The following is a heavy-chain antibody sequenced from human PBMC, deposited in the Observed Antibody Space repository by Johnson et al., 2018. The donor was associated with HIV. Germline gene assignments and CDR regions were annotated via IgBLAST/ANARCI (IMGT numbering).Heavy chain of an antibody. J-gene: IGHJ3*02. Sequence: VQLVESGGGLVQPGGSLRLSCAASGFTFSSYWLSWVRQAPGKGLAWVANINPDGTEKYYVDSVKGRFPISRDNSENSVYVQMNSLRAEDTAVYYCVRGSSDCYPEDAFDIWGQGTMVTVSS. CDR3: VRGSSDCYPEDAFDI. V-gene: IGHV3-7*01. CDR2: INPDGTEK. CDR1: GFTFSSYW. D-gene: IGHD2-21*02.